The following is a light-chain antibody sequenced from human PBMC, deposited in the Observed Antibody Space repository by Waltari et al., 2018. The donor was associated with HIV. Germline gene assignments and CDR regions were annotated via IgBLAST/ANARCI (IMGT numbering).Light chain of an antibody. Sequence: DIQMTQSPSTLSPSVGDRITITCRASQSIDTWLAWYQQKPGKAPKLLVYKTSSLQSGVPSRFSGSGSGTEFTLTISSLQPDDFATYYCQHYNNSSPWTFGQGTRVDI. V-gene: IGKV1-5*03. CDR1: QSIDTW. J-gene: IGKJ1*01. CDR3: QHYNNSSPWT. CDR2: KTS.